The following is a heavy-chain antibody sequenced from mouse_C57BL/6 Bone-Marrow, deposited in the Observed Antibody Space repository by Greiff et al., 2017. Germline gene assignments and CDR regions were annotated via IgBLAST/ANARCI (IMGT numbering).Heavy chain of an antibody. CDR1: GFTFSSYG. J-gene: IGHJ2*01. CDR2: ISSGGSYT. D-gene: IGHD1-1*01. Sequence: DVKLVESGGDLVKPGGSLKLSCAASGFTFSSYGMSWVRQTPDKRLEWVATISSGGSYTYYPDSVKGRFTISRDNAKNTLYLKMSSLKSEDTAMYYCARHEPYYYGSSLYYFDYWGQGTTLTVSS. CDR3: ARHEPYYYGSSLYYFDY. V-gene: IGHV5-6*02.